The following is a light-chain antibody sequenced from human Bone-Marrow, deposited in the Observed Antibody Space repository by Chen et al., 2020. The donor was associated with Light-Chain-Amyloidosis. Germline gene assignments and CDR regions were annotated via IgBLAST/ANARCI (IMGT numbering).Light chain of an antibody. CDR2: DDS. J-gene: IGLJ3*02. CDR1: NIGSTS. CDR3: QVWDRRSDRPV. V-gene: IGLV3-21*02. Sequence: SYVLTQPSSVSVAPGQTATIACGGNNIGSTSVHWYQLTPGQAPLLVVYDDSDRPSGIPERLSGSNSGNTATLTISRVEAGDEADYYCQVWDRRSDRPVFGGGTKLTVL.